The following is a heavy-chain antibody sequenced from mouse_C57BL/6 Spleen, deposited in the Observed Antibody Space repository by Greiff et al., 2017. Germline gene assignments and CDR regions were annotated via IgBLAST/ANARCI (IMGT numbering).Heavy chain of an antibody. CDR2: INPNNGGT. D-gene: IGHD2-3*01. CDR3: ARRGIYDGYYTYFDY. J-gene: IGHJ2*01. V-gene: IGHV1-26*01. Sequence: CKASGYTFTDYYMNWVKQSHGKSLEWIGDINPNNGGTSYNQKFKGKATLTVDKSSSTAYMVLRSLTSEDSAVYYCARRGIYDGYYTYFDYWGQGTTRTVSS. CDR1: GYTFTDYY.